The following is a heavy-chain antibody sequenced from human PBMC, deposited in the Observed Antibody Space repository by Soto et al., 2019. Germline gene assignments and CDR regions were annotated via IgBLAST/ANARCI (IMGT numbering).Heavy chain of an antibody. D-gene: IGHD1-7*01. CDR3: VRLGYNWIYVD. CDR1: GGSISSGDYY. CDR2: IYYTGST. V-gene: IGHV4-39*01. J-gene: IGHJ3*01. Sequence: SETLSLTCTVSGGSISSGDYYWGWIRQPPGKGLEWIGNIYYTGSTYYNPSLKSRVTISVDTSKNQFSLHLNSVTAADTAVYYCVRLGYNWIYVDWGQGTMVTVSS.